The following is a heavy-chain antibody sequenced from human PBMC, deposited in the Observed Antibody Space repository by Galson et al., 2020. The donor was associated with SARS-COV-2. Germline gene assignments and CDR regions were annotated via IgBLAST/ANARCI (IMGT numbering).Heavy chain of an antibody. D-gene: IGHD6-13*01. CDR3: ARDRSSWYLDY. CDR2: ISYDGSNK. J-gene: IGHJ4*02. Sequence: QAGGSLRLSCAASGFTFSSYAMHWVRQAPGKGLEWVAVISYDGSNKYYADSVKGRFTISRDNSKNTLYLQMNSLRAEDTAVYYCARDRSSWYLDYWGQGTLVTVSS. CDR1: GFTFSSYA. V-gene: IGHV3-30*04.